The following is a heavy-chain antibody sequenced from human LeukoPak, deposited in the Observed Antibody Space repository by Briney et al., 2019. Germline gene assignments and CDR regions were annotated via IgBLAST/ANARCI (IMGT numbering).Heavy chain of an antibody. J-gene: IGHJ4*02. Sequence: GSLRLSCAASGFTFSSYAMHWVRQAPGKGLEWVAVISYDGSNKYYADSVKGRFTISRDNSKNTLYLQMNSLRAEDTAVYYCARDSPRFCSGGSCYYFDYWGQGTLVTVSS. CDR2: ISYDGSNK. CDR3: ARDSPRFCSGGSCYYFDY. V-gene: IGHV3-30-3*01. D-gene: IGHD2-15*01. CDR1: GFTFSSYA.